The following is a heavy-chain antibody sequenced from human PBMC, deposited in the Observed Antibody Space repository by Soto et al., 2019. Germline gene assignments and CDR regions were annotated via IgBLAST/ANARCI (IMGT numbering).Heavy chain of an antibody. CDR1: GFTVSSNY. D-gene: IGHD3-3*01. CDR3: ARDPMYYDFWSGFHY. Sequence: GGSLRLSCAASGFTVSSNYMSWVRQAPGKGLEWVSVIYSGGSKYYADSVKGRFTISRDNSKNTLYLQMNSLRAEYTAVYYCARDPMYYDFWSGFHYWGQGTLVTVSS. J-gene: IGHJ4*02. V-gene: IGHV3-66*01. CDR2: IYSGGSK.